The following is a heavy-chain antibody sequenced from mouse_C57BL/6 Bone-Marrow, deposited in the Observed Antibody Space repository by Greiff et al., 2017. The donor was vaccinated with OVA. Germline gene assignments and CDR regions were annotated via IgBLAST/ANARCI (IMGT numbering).Heavy chain of an antibody. CDR2: IDPSDSYT. CDR1: GYTFTSYW. V-gene: IGHV1-50*01. Sequence: QVQLQQPGAELVKPGASVKLSCKASGYTFTSYWMQWVKQRPGQGLEWIGEIDPSDSYTNYNQKFKGKATLTVDTSSSTAYMQLSSLTSEDSAVYYCACIAYWGRGTALTVS. J-gene: IGHJ2*01. CDR3: ACIAY.